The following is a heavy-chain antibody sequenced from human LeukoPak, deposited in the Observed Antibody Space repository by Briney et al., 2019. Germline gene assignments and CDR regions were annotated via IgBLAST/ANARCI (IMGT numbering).Heavy chain of an antibody. J-gene: IGHJ4*02. CDR3: ARDGYCSSTSCSIFDY. CDR2: INHSGST. V-gene: IGHV4-34*01. Sequence: PSETLSLTCAVYGGSFSGYYWSWIRQPPGKGLEWIGEINHSGSTNYNPSLKSRVTISVDTSKNQFSLKLSSVTAADTAVYYCARDGYCSSTSCSIFDYWGQGTLVTVSS. D-gene: IGHD2-2*03. CDR1: GGSFSGYY.